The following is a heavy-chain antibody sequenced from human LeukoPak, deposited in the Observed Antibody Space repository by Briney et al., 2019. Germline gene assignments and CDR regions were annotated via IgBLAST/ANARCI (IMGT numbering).Heavy chain of an antibody. V-gene: IGHV3-23*01. J-gene: IGHJ4*02. D-gene: IGHD1-1*01. Sequence: GGSLRLSCAASGFSFSSYAMSWVRQAPGKGLEWVSGIRGSGGSTYYADSVKGRFTISRDNSKNTLYLQMNSLRAEDTAVYYCAKGRTGYYFDYWGQGTLVTVSS. CDR1: GFSFSSYA. CDR3: AKGRTGYYFDY. CDR2: IRGSGGST.